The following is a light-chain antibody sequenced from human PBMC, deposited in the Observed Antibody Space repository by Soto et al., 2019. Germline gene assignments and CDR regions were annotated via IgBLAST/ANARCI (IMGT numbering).Light chain of an antibody. Sequence: EIVLTQSPGTLSLSPGERATLSCRASQSVSDRYLAWYQQKPGQAPRLLIYAASSRATGIPDRFSGSGSGTGFTLTISRLEPEDFAMYYCQQYGNSPLTFGGGTKVDIK. CDR1: QSVSDRY. J-gene: IGKJ4*01. CDR2: AAS. V-gene: IGKV3-20*01. CDR3: QQYGNSPLT.